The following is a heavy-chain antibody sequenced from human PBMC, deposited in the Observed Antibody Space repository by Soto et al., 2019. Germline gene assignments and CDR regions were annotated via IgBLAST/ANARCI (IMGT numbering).Heavy chain of an antibody. CDR1: GASISGFY. D-gene: IGHD1-1*01. CDR2: IYATGTT. Sequence: SETLSLTCTVSGASISGFYWSWIRKSAGKGLEWIGRIYATGTTDYNPSLKSRVMMSVDTSKKQFSLKLRSVTAADTAVYYCVRGGTKTLRDWFDPWGQGISVTVSS. V-gene: IGHV4-4*07. CDR3: VRGGTKTLRDWFDP. J-gene: IGHJ5*02.